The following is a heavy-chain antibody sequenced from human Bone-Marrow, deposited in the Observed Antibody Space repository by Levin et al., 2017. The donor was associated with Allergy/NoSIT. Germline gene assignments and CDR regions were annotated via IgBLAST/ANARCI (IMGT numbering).Heavy chain of an antibody. Sequence: SCAASGFTFSSYAMHWVRQAPGKGLEWVAVISYDGSNKYYADSVKGRFTISRDNSKNTLYLQMNSLRAEDTAVYYCARNDILTGLDYWGQGTLVTVSS. CDR1: GFTFSSYA. V-gene: IGHV3-30*04. J-gene: IGHJ4*02. D-gene: IGHD3-9*01. CDR2: ISYDGSNK. CDR3: ARNDILTGLDY.